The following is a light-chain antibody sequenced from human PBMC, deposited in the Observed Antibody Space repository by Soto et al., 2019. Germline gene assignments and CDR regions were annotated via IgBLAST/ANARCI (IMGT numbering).Light chain of an antibody. CDR3: YSHRRMITTHYV. CDR1: SNDIGGNRY. V-gene: IGLV2-14*03. CDR2: DVT. Sequence: QSALTQPASVSGSPGQWITISCTGTSNDIGGNRYVSWYQQHPGKAPKLLIYDVTNRPSGVSNRFSGSKSGNTASLTISGLQAEDEADDYCYSHRRMITTHYVFGTGTKLTVL. J-gene: IGLJ1*01.